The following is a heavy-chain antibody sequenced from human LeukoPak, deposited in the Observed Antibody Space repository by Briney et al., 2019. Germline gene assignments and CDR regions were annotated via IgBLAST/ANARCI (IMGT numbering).Heavy chain of an antibody. V-gene: IGHV1-18*01. CDR2: ISAYNGNT. CDR3: AKHPGDFTGIVNYYYMDV. J-gene: IGHJ6*03. Sequence: ASVKVSCKASGYTFTSNGISWVRQAPGQGLEWMGWISAYNGNTDYAQKFQGRVTMTTDTSTRTAYMEVRSLRSDDTAVYYCAKHPGDFTGIVNYYYMDVWGKGTTVTVSS. D-gene: IGHD1-26*01. CDR1: GYTFTSNG.